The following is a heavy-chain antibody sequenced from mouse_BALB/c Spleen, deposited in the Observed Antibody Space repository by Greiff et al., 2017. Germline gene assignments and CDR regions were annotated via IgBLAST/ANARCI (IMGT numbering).Heavy chain of an antibody. Sequence: EVKLQESGAELVKPGASVKLSCTASGFNIKDTYMHWVKQRPEQGLEWIGRIDPANGNTKYDPKFQGKATITADTSSNTAYLQLSSLTSEDTAVYYCALITTVVAPYFDYWGQGTTLTVSS. J-gene: IGHJ2*01. D-gene: IGHD1-1*01. CDR3: ALITTVVAPYFDY. V-gene: IGHV14-3*02. CDR1: GFNIKDTY. CDR2: IDPANGNT.